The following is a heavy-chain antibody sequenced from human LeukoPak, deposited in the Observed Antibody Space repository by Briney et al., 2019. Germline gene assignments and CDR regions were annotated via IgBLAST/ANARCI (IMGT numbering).Heavy chain of an antibody. V-gene: IGHV3-23*01. CDR1: GFTFSSYA. CDR2: ISGSGGST. J-gene: IGHJ3*02. CDR3: TTDRGSYSAFDI. Sequence: GGSLRLSCAASGFTFSSYAMSWVRQAPGKGLEWVSAISGSGGSTYYADSVKGRFTISRDNSKNTLYLQMNSLRAEDTAVYYCTTDRGSYSAFDIWGQGTMVTVSS. D-gene: IGHD1-26*01.